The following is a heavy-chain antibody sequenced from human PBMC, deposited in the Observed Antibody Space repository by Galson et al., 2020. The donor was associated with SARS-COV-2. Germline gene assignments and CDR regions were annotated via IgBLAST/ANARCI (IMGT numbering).Heavy chain of an antibody. V-gene: IGHV3-21*01. J-gene: IGHJ4*02. CDR2: ITSSSSFI. CDR3: ARDRNYDFWSGYSNYYFDY. CDR1: GFTFSTYT. Sequence: GGSLRLSCAASGFTFSTYTMNWVRQAPGKGLEWVSSITSSSSFIYYADSVKGRFTISRDNAKNSLYLQMNSLTAEDTAVYYCARDRNYDFWSGYSNYYFDYWGQGTLVTVSS. D-gene: IGHD3-3*01.